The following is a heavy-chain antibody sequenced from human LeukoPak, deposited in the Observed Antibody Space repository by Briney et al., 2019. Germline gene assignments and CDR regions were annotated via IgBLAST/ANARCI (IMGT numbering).Heavy chain of an antibody. V-gene: IGHV3-23*01. J-gene: IGHJ3*02. CDR1: GFTFSSYA. CDR2: ISGSGDST. CDR3: AKRAVAGTGRGFYI. Sequence: GGSLRLSCAASGFTFSSYAMNWVRQAPGKGLEWVSLISGSGDSTDYADSVKGRFTISRDNSKNTLYLQINSLRADDTAVYYCAKRAVAGTGRGFYILGQGTLVTVSS. D-gene: IGHD6-19*01.